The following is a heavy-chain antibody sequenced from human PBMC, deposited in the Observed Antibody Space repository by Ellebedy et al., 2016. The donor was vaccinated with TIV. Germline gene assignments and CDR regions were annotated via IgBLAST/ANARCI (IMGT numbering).Heavy chain of an antibody. Sequence: PGGSLRLSCAASGFTFSSYDMHWVSQATGKGLEWVSAIGTAGDTYYPGSVKGRFTISRENAKNSLYLQMNSLRAEDTAVYYCARDRTRYCGGDCGYYYYYGMDVWGQGTTVTVSS. D-gene: IGHD2-21*02. CDR1: GFTFSSYD. J-gene: IGHJ6*02. CDR2: IGTAGDT. CDR3: ARDRTRYCGGDCGYYYYYGMDV. V-gene: IGHV3-13*01.